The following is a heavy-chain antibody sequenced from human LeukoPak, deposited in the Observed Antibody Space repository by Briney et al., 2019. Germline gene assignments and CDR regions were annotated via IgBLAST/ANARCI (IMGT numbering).Heavy chain of an antibody. D-gene: IGHD3-3*01. Sequence: GGSLRLSCAASGFTFSHYYMSWVRQAPGKGLEWVANIKQDGSEQFYLDSVKGRFTISRDNSKNTLYLQMNSLRDEDSAAYYCARVYLERLTAGYFDHWGQGTWVTVSP. CDR3: ARVYLERLTAGYFDH. CDR2: IKQDGSEQ. V-gene: IGHV3-7*04. J-gene: IGHJ4*02. CDR1: GFTFSHYY.